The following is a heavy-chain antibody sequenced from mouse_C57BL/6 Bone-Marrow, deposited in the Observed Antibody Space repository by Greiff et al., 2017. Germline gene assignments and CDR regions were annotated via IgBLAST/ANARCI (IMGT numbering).Heavy chain of an antibody. CDR3: ARGDYYGTSSCV. J-gene: IGHJ1*03. V-gene: IGHV1-82*01. Sequence: QVQLKESGPELVKPGASVKISCKASGYAFSSSWMNWVKQRPGKGLEWIGRIYPGDGDTTYNGKFKGKATLTADKSSSPAYMQLSSLTSEDSSVYFCARGDYYGTSSCVWGTGTTVTVSS. D-gene: IGHD1-1*01. CDR1: GYAFSSSW. CDR2: IYPGDGDT.